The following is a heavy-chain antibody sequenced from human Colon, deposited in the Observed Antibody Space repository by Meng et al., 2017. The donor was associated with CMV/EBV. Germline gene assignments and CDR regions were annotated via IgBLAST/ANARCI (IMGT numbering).Heavy chain of an antibody. CDR1: GDSVSSGGHY. Sequence: LSLTCAVSGDSVSSGGHYWSWIRQYPGKGLEWIGYIYDSGATYYNPSLRSRVTIALDTSKNDFSLNLKSVSAADTAIYYCARGVTMITAGMDVWGQGTTVTVSS. CDR2: IYDSGAT. J-gene: IGHJ6*02. D-gene: IGHD3-22*01. V-gene: IGHV4-31*11. CDR3: ARGVTMITAGMDV.